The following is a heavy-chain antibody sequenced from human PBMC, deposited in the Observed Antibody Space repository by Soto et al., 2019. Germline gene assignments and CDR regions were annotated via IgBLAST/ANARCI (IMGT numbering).Heavy chain of an antibody. D-gene: IGHD1-26*01. J-gene: IGHJ5*02. V-gene: IGHV4-39*07. CDR3: ARTPTP. CDR1: GGSITGGSISSTTYY. CDR2: IFIGGNT. Sequence: SETLSLTCTVSGGSITGGSISSTTYYWGWMRQPPGKGLEWIACIFIGGNTYYNPSLKSRVTISVDRSKNQFSLKLSSVTAADTAVYYCARTPTPWGQGTLVTVSS.